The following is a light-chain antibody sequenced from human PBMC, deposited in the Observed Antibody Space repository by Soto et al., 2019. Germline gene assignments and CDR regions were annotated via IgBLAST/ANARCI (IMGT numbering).Light chain of an antibody. CDR2: TAS. CDR1: QSVSTN. Sequence: ETAMTQSPATLSVPPGERATLSCRASQSVSTNSAWYQQKPGQAPRLLIYTASTRATGIPGRFSGSGSGTEFTLTISSLQSEDFAVYYCQQYNNWPPYTFGQGTKLEIK. V-gene: IGKV3-15*01. CDR3: QQYNNWPPYT. J-gene: IGKJ2*01.